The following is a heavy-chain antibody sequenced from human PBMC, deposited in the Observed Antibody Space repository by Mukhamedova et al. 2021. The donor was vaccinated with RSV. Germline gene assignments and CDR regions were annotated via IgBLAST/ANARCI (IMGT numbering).Heavy chain of an antibody. Sequence: GRIIPILGIANYAQKFQGRVTITADKSTSTAYMELSSLRSEDTAVYYCAGQSPPAFDIWGQGTMVTVSS. D-gene: IGHD4-11*01. CDR2: IIPILGIA. J-gene: IGHJ3*02. CDR3: AGQSPPAFDI. V-gene: IGHV1-69*02.